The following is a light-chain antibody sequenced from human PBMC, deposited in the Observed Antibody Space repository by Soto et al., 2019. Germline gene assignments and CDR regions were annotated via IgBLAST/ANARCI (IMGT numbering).Light chain of an antibody. V-gene: IGKV1-5*01. CDR3: QQYNSYRT. CDR2: DAS. Sequence: DIQMTQSPSTLSASVGDRVTITCRASQSISSWWAWYQQKPGKAPKLLIYDASSLESGVPSRFSGSGSGTEFTLTSSRLHPDDFANYYCQQYNSYRTFGQGTKVEIK. J-gene: IGKJ1*01. CDR1: QSISSW.